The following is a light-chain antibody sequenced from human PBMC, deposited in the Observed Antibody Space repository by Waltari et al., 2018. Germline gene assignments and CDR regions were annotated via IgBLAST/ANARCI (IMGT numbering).Light chain of an antibody. V-gene: IGKV4-1*01. CDR1: RIFFSISNNRNN. CDR2: WAS. CDR3: QQHYSNPV. J-gene: IGKJ5*01. Sequence: DIEMTQSPESLAVSLGERITINCKSGRIFFSISNNRNNLAWYQHKPGQPPKPLLYWASTRTSGVPERFIGSGSGTDFTLTITSLQAEDVAVYYCQQHYSNPVFGQGTRLELK.